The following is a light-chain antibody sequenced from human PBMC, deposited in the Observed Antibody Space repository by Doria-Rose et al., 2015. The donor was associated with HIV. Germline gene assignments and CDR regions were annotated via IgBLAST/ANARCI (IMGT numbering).Light chain of an antibody. V-gene: IGKV1-39*01. J-gene: IGKJ1*01. CDR2: AAS. CDR3: QQTYSSPPWT. CDR1: QTVSIY. Sequence: TQSPSSLSASIGDRVTITCRASQTVSIYLNWFQQEPGKAPKLLIYAASRLQSGVPSRFSGSGSGTDFTLTISGLQPGDFATYYCQQTYSSPPWTFGQGTKVEMK.